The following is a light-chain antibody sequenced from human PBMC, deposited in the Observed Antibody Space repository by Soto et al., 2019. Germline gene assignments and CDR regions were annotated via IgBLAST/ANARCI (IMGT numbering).Light chain of an antibody. CDR2: DVS. CDR3: CSYAGSPWV. J-gene: IGLJ3*02. CDR1: SSDVGGYNY. Sequence: QSALTQPRSVSGSPGQSVTISCTGTSSDVGGYNYVSWYQQHPGKAPKLMIYDVSKRPSGVPDRFSGSKSSNTASLTISGLQAEDEAYYYCCSYAGSPWVFGGGTKVTVL. V-gene: IGLV2-11*01.